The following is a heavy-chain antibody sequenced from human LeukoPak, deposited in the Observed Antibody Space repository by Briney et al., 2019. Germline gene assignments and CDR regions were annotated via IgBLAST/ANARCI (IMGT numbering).Heavy chain of an antibody. CDR2: IYTSGST. V-gene: IGHV4-61*02. Sequence: KPSQTLSLTCTVSGGSISSGSYYWSWIRQPTGKGLEWIGRIYTSGSTNYNPSLKSRVTISVDTSKNQFSLKLSSVTAADTAVYYCARAPTRSSDLVTGYLFDYWGQGTLVTVSS. J-gene: IGHJ4*02. CDR1: GGSISSGSYY. D-gene: IGHD3-9*01. CDR3: ARAPTRSSDLVTGYLFDY.